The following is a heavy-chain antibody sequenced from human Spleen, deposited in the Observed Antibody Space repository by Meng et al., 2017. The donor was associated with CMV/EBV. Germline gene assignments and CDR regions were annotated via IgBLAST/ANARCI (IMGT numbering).Heavy chain of an antibody. D-gene: IGHD3-16*01. CDR2: ISAYNGNT. V-gene: IGHV1-18*01. CDR3: ARALGDADGS. Sequence: ASVKVSCKASGYTFTSYAISWVRQAPGQGLEWMGWISAYNGNTNYADKLQGRVTLTADTSTGTAYMELTSLRSEDTAVYYCARALGDADGSWGQGTLVTVSS. J-gene: IGHJ5*02. CDR1: GYTFTSYA.